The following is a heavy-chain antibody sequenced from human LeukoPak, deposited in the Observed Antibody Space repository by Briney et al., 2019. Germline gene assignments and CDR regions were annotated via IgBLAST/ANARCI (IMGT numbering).Heavy chain of an antibody. V-gene: IGHV3-7*01. CDR3: ARLYCSSTSCYMGLDY. D-gene: IGHD2-2*02. J-gene: IGHJ4*02. CDR1: GFSVSSNY. CDR2: IKQDGCEK. Sequence: GGSLRLSCAASGFSVSSNYMSWVRQAPGKGLEWVANIKQDGCEKYYVDSVKGRFTISRDNAKNSLYLQMNSLRAEDTAVYYCARLYCSSTSCYMGLDYWGQGTLVTVSS.